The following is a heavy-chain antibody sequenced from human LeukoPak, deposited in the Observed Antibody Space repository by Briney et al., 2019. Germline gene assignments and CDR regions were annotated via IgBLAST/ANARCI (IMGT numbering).Heavy chain of an antibody. CDR1: GFTFNEYA. J-gene: IGHJ4*02. CDR3: AKYLRGYYYGSGSSFDY. V-gene: IGHV3-30*18. CDR2: ISYDGYDN. Sequence: PGGSLRLSCAASGFTFNEYAMYWVRQTPDKGLEWVALISYDGYDNSYADSVRGRFTISRDNSKNTLYLQMNSLRAEDTAVYYCAKYLRGYYYGSGSSFDYWGQGTLVAVSS. D-gene: IGHD3-10*01.